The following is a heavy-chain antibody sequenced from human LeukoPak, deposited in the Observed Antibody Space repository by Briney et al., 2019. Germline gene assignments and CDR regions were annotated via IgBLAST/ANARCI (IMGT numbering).Heavy chain of an antibody. D-gene: IGHD3-10*02. CDR1: GFTFSSYE. Sequence: GGPLRLSCAASGFTFSSYEMNWVRQAPGKGLEWLSYISYTGSNKYYADSVKGRFTISRDNAKNSLYLQMNSLRVEDTAVYFCARVFVGENFDYWGQGTLVTVSS. V-gene: IGHV3-48*03. J-gene: IGHJ4*02. CDR2: ISYTGSNK. CDR3: ARVFVGENFDY.